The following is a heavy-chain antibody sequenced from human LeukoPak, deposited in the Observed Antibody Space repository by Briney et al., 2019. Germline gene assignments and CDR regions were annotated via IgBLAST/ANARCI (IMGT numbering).Heavy chain of an antibody. V-gene: IGHV1-24*01. Sequence: ASVKVSCKASGYTLTELSMHWVRQAPGKGLEWMGGFDPEDGETIYAQKFQGRATMTEDTSTDTAYMELSSLRSEDTAVYYCATVKTTVTTYGAFDIWGQGTMVTVSS. CDR2: FDPEDGET. D-gene: IGHD4-17*01. J-gene: IGHJ3*02. CDR1: GYTLTELS. CDR3: ATVKTTVTTYGAFDI.